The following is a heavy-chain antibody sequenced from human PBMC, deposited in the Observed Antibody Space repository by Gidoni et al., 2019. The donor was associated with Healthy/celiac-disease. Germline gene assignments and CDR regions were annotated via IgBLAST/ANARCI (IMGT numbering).Heavy chain of an antibody. V-gene: IGHV2-5*02. D-gene: IGHD1-1*01. Sequence: QITLKESGPTLVKPTQTLTLTCTFSGFSLSTSGVGVGWIRQPPGKALEWLALIYWDDDKRYSPSLKSRLTITNDTSKNQVVLTMTNMDPVDTATYYCAGNWDTGVLDYWGQGTLVTVSS. CDR1: GFSLSTSGVG. J-gene: IGHJ4*02. CDR3: AGNWDTGVLDY. CDR2: IYWDDDK.